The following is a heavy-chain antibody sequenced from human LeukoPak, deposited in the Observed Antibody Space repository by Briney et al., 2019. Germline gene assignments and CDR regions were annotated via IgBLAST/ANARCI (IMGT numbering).Heavy chain of an antibody. J-gene: IGHJ6*02. D-gene: IGHD2-15*01. CDR2: ISDSGGST. V-gene: IGHV3-64D*09. Sequence: GGSLRLSCSASGFPFSSYAMHWVRQAPGKGLEYVSAISDSGGSTYYADSVKGRFTISRDNSKNTLYLQMSSLRAEDTAVYFCVRGYSFGPYCMDVWGQGTTVTVCS. CDR3: VRGYSFGPYCMDV. CDR1: GFPFSSYA.